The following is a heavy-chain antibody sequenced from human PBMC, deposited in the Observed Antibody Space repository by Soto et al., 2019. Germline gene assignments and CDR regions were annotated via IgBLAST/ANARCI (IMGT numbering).Heavy chain of an antibody. CDR3: ARGSTMVRGAHDY. Sequence: QVQLVQSGAEVKKPGASVKVSCKASGYTFTSYYMHWVRQAPGQGLEWMGIINPSGGSTSYAQKCQGRVTMARDTSTSTGYMELSRLRSEDTAVDYCARGSTMVRGAHDYWGQGTLVTGSS. V-gene: IGHV1-46*01. J-gene: IGHJ4*02. CDR1: GYTFTSYY. D-gene: IGHD3-10*01. CDR2: INPSGGST.